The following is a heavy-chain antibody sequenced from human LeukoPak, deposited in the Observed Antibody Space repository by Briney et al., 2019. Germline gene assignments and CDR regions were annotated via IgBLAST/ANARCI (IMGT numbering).Heavy chain of an antibody. J-gene: IGHJ4*02. CDR1: GFTFNSYA. Sequence: PGGSLRLSCIASGFTFNSYAMSWVRQAPGKGLEWVSAMSGSDAGTYYADSVKGRFTISRDNSKNTLFLQMNSLRADDTAVYYCAKDKGVAGHDYWGQGTLVTVSS. CDR3: AKDKGVAGHDY. CDR2: MSGSDAGT. V-gene: IGHV3-23*01. D-gene: IGHD3-3*01.